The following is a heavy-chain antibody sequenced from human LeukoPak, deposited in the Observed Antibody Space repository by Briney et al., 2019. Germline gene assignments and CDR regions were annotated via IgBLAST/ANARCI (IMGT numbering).Heavy chain of an antibody. CDR1: GFTFSNAW. CDR2: IKSKTDGGTT. J-gene: IGHJ5*02. Sequence: GGSLRLSCAASGFTFSNAWMSWVRQAPGKGLEWVGRIKSKTDGGTTDYAAPVKGRFTISRDDSKNTLYLQMNSLKPEDTAVYYCTTQYCSSTSCYRAWGQGTLVTVSS. V-gene: IGHV3-15*01. D-gene: IGHD2-2*01. CDR3: TTQYCSSTSCYRA.